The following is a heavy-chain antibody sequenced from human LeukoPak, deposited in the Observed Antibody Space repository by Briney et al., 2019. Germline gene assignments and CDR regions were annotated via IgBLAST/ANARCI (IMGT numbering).Heavy chain of an antibody. CDR1: VGSISSSSYY. D-gene: IGHD2-8*01. J-gene: IGHJ4*02. CDR2: IYYSRST. Sequence: PLESLSLTCTVSVGSISSSSYYWGWIRPTPGEGLEWIGSIYYSRSTYYNPSLKRRVTISVDTSKNQFSLKVRSVTAADTAVYYCARQGIVYQFDNWGQGTLVTVSS. CDR3: ARQGIVYQFDN. V-gene: IGHV4-39*01.